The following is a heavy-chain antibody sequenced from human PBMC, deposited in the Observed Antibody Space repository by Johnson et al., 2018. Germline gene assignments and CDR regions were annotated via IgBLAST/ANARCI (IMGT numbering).Heavy chain of an antibody. V-gene: IGHV4-59*01. CDR2: IYDSGST. CDR3: ARVRTTGYYYYMDV. D-gene: IGHD4-17*01. Sequence: QVQLQESGPGLVKXSETLSLTCTVSGGSISSYYWSWIRQPPGKGLEWTGYIYDSGSTNYKPSLKSRVTISVDTSKNQFSLRLSSVTAADTAVYYCARVRTTGYYYYMDVWGKGTTVTVSS. CDR1: GGSISSYY. J-gene: IGHJ6*03.